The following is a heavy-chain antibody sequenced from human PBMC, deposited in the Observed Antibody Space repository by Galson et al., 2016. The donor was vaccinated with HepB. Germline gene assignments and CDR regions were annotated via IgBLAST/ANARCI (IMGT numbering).Heavy chain of an antibody. V-gene: IGHV3-11*06. CDR3: AATRYDFLRGDV. CDR2: ISSISSHT. D-gene: IGHD3-3*01. CDR1: GFTFSDYY. Sequence: SLRLSCAVSGFTFSDYYVSWIRQAPGKGPGWVSSISSISSHTNYGDPVKGRFTISRDNAKNSVDLQMNSLRPDDTAVYYCAATRYDFLRGDVWGKGTTVTVSS. J-gene: IGHJ6*04.